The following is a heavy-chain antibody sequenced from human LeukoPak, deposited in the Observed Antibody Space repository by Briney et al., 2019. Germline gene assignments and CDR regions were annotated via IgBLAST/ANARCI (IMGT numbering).Heavy chain of an antibody. Sequence: SETLSLTCTVSGGPISSGGYYWSWIRQHPGKGLEWIGYIYYSGSTYYNPSLKSRVTISVDTSKNQFSLKLSSVTAADTAVYYCARGRRTAMVYAGDAFDIWGQGTMVTVSS. J-gene: IGHJ3*02. CDR3: ARGRRTAMVYAGDAFDI. V-gene: IGHV4-31*03. CDR1: GGPISSGGYY. CDR2: IYYSGST. D-gene: IGHD5-18*01.